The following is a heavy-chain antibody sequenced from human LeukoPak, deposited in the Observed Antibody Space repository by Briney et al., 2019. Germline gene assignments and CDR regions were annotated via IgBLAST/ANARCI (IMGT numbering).Heavy chain of an antibody. Sequence: SETLSLTCTVSGVSITSSYWSWFRQPPGGELESIGYIYYTGTTKSNPSLESRVTISVDTSKHQLSLKLSFVTAADTATFFCGGESRLLDVWGKGITVTVSS. J-gene: IGHJ6*04. CDR1: GVSITSSY. CDR2: IYYTGTT. V-gene: IGHV4-59*01. CDR3: GGESRLLDV. D-gene: IGHD2-15*01.